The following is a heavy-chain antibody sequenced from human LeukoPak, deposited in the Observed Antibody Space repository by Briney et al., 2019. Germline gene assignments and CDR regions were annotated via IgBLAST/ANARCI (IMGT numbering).Heavy chain of an antibody. CDR1: GFPFSSYS. CDR2: ISSSSSTI. D-gene: IGHD3-16*01. J-gene: IGHJ4*02. Sequence: GGALSLSCAASGFPFSSYSMNWVRRAPGKGLGWVSYISSSSSTIYYADSVKGRFTISRDNAKNSLYLQMNSLRDEDTAVYYCARATLGKSDYFDYWGQGTLVTVSS. V-gene: IGHV3-48*02. CDR3: ARATLGKSDYFDY.